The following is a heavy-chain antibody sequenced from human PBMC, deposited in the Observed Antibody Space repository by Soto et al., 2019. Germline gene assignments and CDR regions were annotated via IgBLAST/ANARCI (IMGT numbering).Heavy chain of an antibody. CDR1: GYTFTSYA. J-gene: IGHJ4*02. Sequence: QVQLVQSGAEVKKPGASVKVSCKASGYTFTSYAMHWVRQAPGQRLEWMGWINAGNGNTKYSQKFQGRVTITRDTSASTAYMELSSLRSEDTAVYYSARDLGVGAASDYWGQGTLVTVSS. CDR3: ARDLGVGAASDY. D-gene: IGHD1-26*01. CDR2: INAGNGNT. V-gene: IGHV1-3*01.